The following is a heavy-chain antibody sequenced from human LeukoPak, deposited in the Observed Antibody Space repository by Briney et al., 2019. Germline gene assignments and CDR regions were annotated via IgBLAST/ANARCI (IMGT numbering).Heavy chain of an antibody. Sequence: GGSLRLSCAASGFTFSSYAMSWVRQAPGKGLEWVSAISGSGGSTYYADSVKGRSTISRDNSKNTLYLLMISLRAEDTAVYYCAELGITMIGGVWGKGTTVTISS. CDR1: GFTFSSYA. CDR3: AELGITMIGGV. V-gene: IGHV3-23*01. J-gene: IGHJ6*04. D-gene: IGHD3-10*02. CDR2: ISGSGGST.